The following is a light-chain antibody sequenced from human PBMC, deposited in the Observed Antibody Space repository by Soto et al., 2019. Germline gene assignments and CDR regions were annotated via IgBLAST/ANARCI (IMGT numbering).Light chain of an antibody. J-gene: IGKJ1*01. V-gene: IGKV3-15*01. CDR2: GAS. CDR3: QQYKDWRT. Sequence: EIVMTQSPATLSVSPGERVTLSYRASQSVGSNLAWYQQKPGQTPRLLVFGASTRATGIPARFSGSGSGTEFTLTISSLQSEDFAVYYCQQYKDWRTFGQGTKVEIK. CDR1: QSVGSN.